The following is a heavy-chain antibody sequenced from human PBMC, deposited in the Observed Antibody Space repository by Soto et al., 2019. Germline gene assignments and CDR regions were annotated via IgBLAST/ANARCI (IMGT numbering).Heavy chain of an antibody. CDR2: INAGNGNT. CDR1: GYTFTSYA. J-gene: IGHJ5*02. V-gene: IGHV1-3*01. D-gene: IGHD3-10*01. CDR3: ARSKYGSGGYSFNWFDP. Sequence: VKVSCKASGYTFTSYAMHWVRQAPGQRLEWMGWINAGNGNTKYSQKFQGRVTITRDTSASTAYMELSSLRSEDTAVYYCARSKYGSGGYSFNWFDPWGQGTLVTVSS.